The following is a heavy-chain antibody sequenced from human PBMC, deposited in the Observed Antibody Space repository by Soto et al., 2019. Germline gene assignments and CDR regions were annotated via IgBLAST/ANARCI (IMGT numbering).Heavy chain of an antibody. CDR2: ISPHNGNT. J-gene: IGHJ4*02. V-gene: IGHV1-18*01. CDR3: VRDTGNSFDY. CDR1: GYTFNTYF. Sequence: HVQLVQSGGELKKPGASVKVSCNTSGYTFNTYFITWVRQAPGQGLEWMGWISPHNGNTNYAEKFQGRVTMTADTITKKAYMELRNLRIDDTAVYYCVRDTGNSFDYWGQGTPVTVSS.